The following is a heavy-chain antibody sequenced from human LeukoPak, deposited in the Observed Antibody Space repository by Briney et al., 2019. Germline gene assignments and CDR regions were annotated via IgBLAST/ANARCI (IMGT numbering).Heavy chain of an antibody. CDR3: ARWGNYCSSTSCYGHGY. D-gene: IGHD2-2*01. V-gene: IGHV3-74*01. Sequence: GESLTLSCAVSGFTFNSYWMHWGRRAPGKGLGGVSRINSDRRVTRHTASGKGRFTISRDNAKNTLYLQMNSPRAQDTAVYYCARWGNYCSSTSCYGHGYWGQGTLVTVSS. CDR2: INSDRRVT. J-gene: IGHJ4*02. CDR1: GFTFNSYW.